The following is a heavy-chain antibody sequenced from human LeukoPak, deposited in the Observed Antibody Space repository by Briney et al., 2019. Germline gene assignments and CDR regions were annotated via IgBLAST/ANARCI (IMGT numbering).Heavy chain of an antibody. Sequence: PGGSVRLSCAASGFTFSSYWMSWVRQAPGKGLEWVASIKQDGSEKYYVDSVKGRFTISRDNAKNSLYLQMNSLRAEDTAVFYCAGLRWLVEGGYFDYWGQGTLVTVSS. CDR1: GFTFSSYW. D-gene: IGHD6-19*01. CDR2: IKQDGSEK. J-gene: IGHJ4*02. V-gene: IGHV3-7*01. CDR3: AGLRWLVEGGYFDY.